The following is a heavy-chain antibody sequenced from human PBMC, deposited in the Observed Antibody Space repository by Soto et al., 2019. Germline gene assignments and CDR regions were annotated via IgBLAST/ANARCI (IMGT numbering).Heavy chain of an antibody. D-gene: IGHD5-12*01. CDR2: ISYDGSNK. V-gene: IGHV3-30*18. Sequence: QVQLVESGGGVVEPGRSLRLSCAASGFTFSSYGMHWVRQAPGKGLGWVAVISYDGSNKYYADSVKGRFTISRDNSKNTLYPQMNSLRAEDTAVNYCAKDKAPEMATINGFDYWGQGTLVTVSS. CDR3: AKDKAPEMATINGFDY. CDR1: GFTFSSYG. J-gene: IGHJ4*02.